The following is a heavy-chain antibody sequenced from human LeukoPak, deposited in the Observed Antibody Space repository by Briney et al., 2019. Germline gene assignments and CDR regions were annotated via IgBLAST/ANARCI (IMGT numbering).Heavy chain of an antibody. CDR2: IFFDGNT. V-gene: IGHV3-53*01. J-gene: IGHJ5*02. CDR3: TTDSPISSSAWSWFAP. CDR1: GFSVSDKY. Sequence: GGSLRLSCAVSGFSVSDKYMSWVRQAPGRGLEWVSVIFFDGNTHYADSVKGRFTIFRDISKNTVYLQMNSLKTEDTAVYYCTTDSPISSSAWSWFAPWGQGTLVTVSS. D-gene: IGHD6-13*01.